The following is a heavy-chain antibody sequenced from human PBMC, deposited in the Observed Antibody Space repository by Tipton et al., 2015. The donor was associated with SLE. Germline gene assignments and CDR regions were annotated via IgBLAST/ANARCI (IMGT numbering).Heavy chain of an antibody. V-gene: IGHV4-39*07. J-gene: IGHJ4*02. Sequence: TLSLTCTVSGDSISSSSYYWGWTRQPPGKGLEWIGTFYYSGNTYFNPSLKSRVTISVDTSKNQFSLRLSSVTAADTAVYYCAGDYYDSRGYTLFDYWGQGALVTVSS. CDR3: AGDYYDSRGYTLFDY. CDR1: GDSISSSSYY. D-gene: IGHD3-22*01. CDR2: FYYSGNT.